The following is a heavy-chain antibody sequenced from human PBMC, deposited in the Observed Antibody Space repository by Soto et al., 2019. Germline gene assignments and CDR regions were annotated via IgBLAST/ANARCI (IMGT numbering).Heavy chain of an antibody. V-gene: IGHV3-23*01. Sequence: PVGSLRLSCAASGFTFSSYAMSWVRQAPGKGLEWVSAISGSGGSTYYADSVKGRFTISRDNSKNTLYLQMNSLRAEDTAVYYCAKDQDCSSTSCYTGYYGMDVWGQGTTVTVS. CDR1: GFTFSSYA. CDR2: ISGSGGST. D-gene: IGHD2-2*02. CDR3: AKDQDCSSTSCYTGYYGMDV. J-gene: IGHJ6*02.